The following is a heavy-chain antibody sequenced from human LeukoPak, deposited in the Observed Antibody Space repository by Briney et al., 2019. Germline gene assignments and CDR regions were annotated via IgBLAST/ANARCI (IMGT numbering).Heavy chain of an antibody. J-gene: IGHJ4*02. CDR1: GGSISSSSYY. Sequence: PSETLFLTCTVSGGSISSSSYYWGWIRQPPGKGLEWIGSIYYSGSTYYNPSLKSRVTISVDTSKNQFSLKLSSVTAADTAVYYCARWPLDYWGQGTLVTVSS. CDR3: ARWPLDY. V-gene: IGHV4-39*01. CDR2: IYYSGST.